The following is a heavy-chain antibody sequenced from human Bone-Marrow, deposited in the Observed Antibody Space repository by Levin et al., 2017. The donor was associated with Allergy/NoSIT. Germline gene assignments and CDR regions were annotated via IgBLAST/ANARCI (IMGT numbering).Heavy chain of an antibody. D-gene: IGHD2/OR15-2a*01. Sequence: GESLKISCVASGFTFNAYAMNWVRRAPGKGLEWVSAMSGTTGSHYYADSVKGRFTISRDSSKNTLFLQMDSLRVEDTATYYCAKDTTVYFYYNGMDAWGQGTTVTVFS. CDR3: AKDTTVYFYYNGMDA. CDR1: GFTFNAYA. V-gene: IGHV3-23*01. CDR2: MSGTTGSH. J-gene: IGHJ6*02.